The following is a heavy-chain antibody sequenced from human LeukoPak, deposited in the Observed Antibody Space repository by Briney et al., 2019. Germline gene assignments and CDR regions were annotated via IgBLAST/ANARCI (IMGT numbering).Heavy chain of an antibody. CDR1: GFTFSSYA. V-gene: IGHV3-23*01. Sequence: GGSLRLSCAASGFTFSSYAMSWVRQAPGKGLEWVSGITGSGGSTYYADPVKGRFTISRDNAKNSLYLQMNSLRAEDTAVYYCARDWSEGGLFDSWGQGTLVTVSS. J-gene: IGHJ4*02. CDR2: ITGSGGST. D-gene: IGHD1-26*01. CDR3: ARDWSEGGLFDS.